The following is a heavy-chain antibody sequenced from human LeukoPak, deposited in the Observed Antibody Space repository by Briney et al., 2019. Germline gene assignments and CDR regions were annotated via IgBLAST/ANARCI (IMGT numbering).Heavy chain of an antibody. D-gene: IGHD2-8*02. CDR3: ARLTGTQYYLDY. J-gene: IGHJ4*02. Sequence: GESLKISCKGSGYSFPTYWIGWVRQMPGKGLEWMGIIYPADSDTRYSPSFQGQVTISADKSITTAYLQWTSLKASDTAMYYCARLTGTQYYLDYWGQGALVTVSS. V-gene: IGHV5-51*01. CDR1: GYSFPTYW. CDR2: IYPADSDT.